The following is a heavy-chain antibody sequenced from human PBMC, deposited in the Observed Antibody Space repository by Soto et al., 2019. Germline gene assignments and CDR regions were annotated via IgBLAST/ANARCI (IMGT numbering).Heavy chain of an antibody. J-gene: IGHJ5*02. CDR3: ARGGLAARQGRWFDP. Sequence: SETLSLTCTVSGGSISSHYWAWIRQPPGKGLEWIGYIHYSGSTNYNASLKSRVTISVEISKNQFSLKLRSVTAADTAVYYCARGGLAARQGRWFDPWGQGTLVTVSS. CDR2: IHYSGST. CDR1: GGSISSHY. D-gene: IGHD6-6*01. V-gene: IGHV4-59*11.